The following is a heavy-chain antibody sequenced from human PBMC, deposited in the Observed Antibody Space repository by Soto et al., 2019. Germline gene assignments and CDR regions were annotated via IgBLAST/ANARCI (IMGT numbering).Heavy chain of an antibody. CDR2: ITHSGST. CDR3: ARSGKICSSTSCYAGTYYYYMDV. V-gene: IGHV4-34*01. Sequence: SESLSLTGAVEGGSFSGYYWSWIRQPPEKGLEWMGEITHSGSTNYNPSLKSRVTISVDTSKNQFSLKLSSVTAADTAVCYCARSGKICSSTSCYAGTYYYYMDVWGKRNTVTVSS. J-gene: IGHJ6*03. CDR1: GGSFSGYY. D-gene: IGHD2-2*01.